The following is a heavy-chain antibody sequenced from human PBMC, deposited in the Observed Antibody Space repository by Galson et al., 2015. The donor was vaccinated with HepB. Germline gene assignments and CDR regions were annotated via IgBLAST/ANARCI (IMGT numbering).Heavy chain of an antibody. D-gene: IGHD3-10*01. J-gene: IGHJ3*02. V-gene: IGHV3-30*18. Sequence: SLRLSCAASGFTFSSYGMHWVRQAPGKGLEWVAVISYDGSNKYYADSVKGRFTISRDNSKNTLYLQMNSLRAEDTAVYYCAKDRTVQGVTNGAFDIWGQGTMVTVSS. CDR1: GFTFSSYG. CDR2: ISYDGSNK. CDR3: AKDRTVQGVTNGAFDI.